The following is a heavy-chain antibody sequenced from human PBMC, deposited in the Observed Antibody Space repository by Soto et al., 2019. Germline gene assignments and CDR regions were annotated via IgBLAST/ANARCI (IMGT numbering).Heavy chain of an antibody. CDR2: IIPILDIA. D-gene: IGHD1-1*01. Sequence: QVQLVQSGAEVKKPVSSVKVSCKASGGTFNTYTISWVRQAPGQGLEWMGRIIPILDIANYAQKFQGRVTINQDKSTRTAYMKLSSLRSEDTAVYYCARDRGTTGTKGRCMDVWGQGTTVTVSS. V-gene: IGHV1-69*08. CDR1: GGTFNTYT. J-gene: IGHJ6*01. CDR3: ARDRGTTGTKGRCMDV.